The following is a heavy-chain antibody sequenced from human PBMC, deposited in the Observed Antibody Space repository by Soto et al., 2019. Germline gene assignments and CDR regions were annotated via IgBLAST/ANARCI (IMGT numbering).Heavy chain of an antibody. V-gene: IGHV3-30-3*01. CDR2: ISYDGSNK. CDR3: ARELDIALMVYGISNGMDV. J-gene: IGHJ6*02. CDR1: GFTFSSYA. D-gene: IGHD2-8*01. Sequence: LGLSCAGSGFTFSSYAMHWVRQAPGKGLEWVAVISYDGSNKYYADSVKGRFTMSRDNSKNTLYLQMNSLRAEDTAVYYCARELDIALMVYGISNGMDVWGQGTTVTVSS.